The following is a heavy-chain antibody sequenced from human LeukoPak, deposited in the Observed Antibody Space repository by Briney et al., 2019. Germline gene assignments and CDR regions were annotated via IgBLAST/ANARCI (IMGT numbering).Heavy chain of an antibody. Sequence: GGSLRLSCAASGFTFSSYAMSWVRQAPGKGLEWVSAISGSGGSTYYADSVKGRFTISRDNAKNSLYLQMNSLRAEDTAVYYRARDTNSIVVVTATPTDYWGQGTLVTVSS. CDR3: ARDTNSIVVVTATPTDY. CDR1: GFTFSSYA. V-gene: IGHV3-23*01. D-gene: IGHD2-21*02. J-gene: IGHJ4*02. CDR2: ISGSGGST.